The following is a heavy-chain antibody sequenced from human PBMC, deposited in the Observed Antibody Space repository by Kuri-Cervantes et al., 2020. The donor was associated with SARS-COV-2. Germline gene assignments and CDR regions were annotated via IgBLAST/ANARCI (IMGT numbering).Heavy chain of an antibody. Sequence: GGSLRLSCAASGFTFSSYAMSWVRQAPGKGLEWVSAISGSGVSTYYADSVKGRFTTSRDNSKNTLYLQMNSLRAEDTAVYYCAPSTGDNGYWGQGTLVTVSS. V-gene: IGHV3-23*01. CDR2: ISGSGVST. J-gene: IGHJ4*02. CDR3: APSTGDNGY. D-gene: IGHD7-27*01. CDR1: GFTFSSYA.